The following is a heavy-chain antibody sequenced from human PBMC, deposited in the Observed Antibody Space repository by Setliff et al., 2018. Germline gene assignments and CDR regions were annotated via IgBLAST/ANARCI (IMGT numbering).Heavy chain of an antibody. V-gene: IGHV1-69*05. CDR1: GFRFTNFG. J-gene: IGHJ6*03. CDR2: TIPMFGTT. CDR3: VREGVDSRSSTDYRYYMDV. D-gene: IGHD3-22*01. Sequence: GASVKVSCKTSGFRFTNFGFSWVRQAPGQGLEWMGGTIPMFGTTEYAQEFQGRLTIITDESTNTAFMQLSSLRSDDTAVYYCVREGVDSRSSTDYRYYMDVWGKGTTVTVSS.